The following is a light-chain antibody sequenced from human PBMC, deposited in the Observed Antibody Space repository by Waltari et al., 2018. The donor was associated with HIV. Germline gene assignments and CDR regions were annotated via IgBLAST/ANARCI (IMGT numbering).Light chain of an antibody. Sequence: SYELTQPPSVSVSPGQTARITCSGDALPKRYAYWYQQKPGQAPVLVIYKDSERPSGIPERFSGSSSGTTVTLTISRVQAEDEADYYCQSADSSGTYRVFGGGTKLTVL. J-gene: IGLJ3*02. CDR1: ALPKRY. CDR2: KDS. CDR3: QSADSSGTYRV. V-gene: IGLV3-25*03.